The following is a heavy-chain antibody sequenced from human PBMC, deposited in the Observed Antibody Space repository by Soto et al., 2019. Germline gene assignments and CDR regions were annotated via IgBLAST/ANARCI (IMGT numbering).Heavy chain of an antibody. J-gene: IGHJ5*02. CDR2: INAGNGNT. D-gene: IGHD3-10*01. V-gene: IGHV1-3*05. Sequence: QVQLVQSGAEEKKPGASVKVSCKASGYTFTSYAMHWVRQAPGQRLEWMGWINAGNGNTKYSQKFQGRVTITRDTSASTAYMELSSLRSEDTAVYYCARDVLLWSGARNWFDPWGQVTLVTVSS. CDR1: GYTFTSYA. CDR3: ARDVLLWSGARNWFDP.